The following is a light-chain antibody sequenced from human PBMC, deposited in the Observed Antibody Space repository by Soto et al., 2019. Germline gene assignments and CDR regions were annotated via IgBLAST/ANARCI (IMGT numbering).Light chain of an antibody. CDR1: QSVLYSSNNKNY. V-gene: IGKV4-1*01. J-gene: IGKJ1*01. CDR3: QQYYTTPHT. CDR2: WAS. Sequence: DIVMTQSPDSLTVSLGERATINCKSSQSVLYSSNNKNYLTWYQQKPGQPPKLLIYWASIRQSGVPDRFNGSGSGTDFTLTISSLQAEDVAVYYCQQYYTTPHTFGQGTKVEI.